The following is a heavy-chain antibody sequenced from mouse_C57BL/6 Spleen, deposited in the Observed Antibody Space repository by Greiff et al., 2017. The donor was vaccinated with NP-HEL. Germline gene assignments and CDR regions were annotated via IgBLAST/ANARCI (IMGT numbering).Heavy chain of an antibody. J-gene: IGHJ4*01. CDR1: GYTFTSYW. V-gene: IGHV1-61*01. CDR3: ARPYNDFYAMDY. CDR2: IYPSDSET. Sequence: QVQLQQPGAELVRPGSSVKLSCKASGYTFTSYWMDWVKQRPGQGLEWIGNIYPSDSETHYNQKFKDKATLTVDKSSSTAYMQLSSLTSEDSAVYYCARPYNDFYAMDYWGQGTSVTVSS. D-gene: IGHD1-3*01.